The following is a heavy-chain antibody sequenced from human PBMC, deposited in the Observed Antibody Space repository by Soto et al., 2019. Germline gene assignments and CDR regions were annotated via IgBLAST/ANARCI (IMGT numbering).Heavy chain of an antibody. D-gene: IGHD4-17*01. J-gene: IGHJ6*03. CDR1: GFTFSSYS. Sequence: GGSLRLSCAASGFTFSSYSMNWVRQAPGKGLEWVSSISSSSSYIYYADSVKGRFTISRDNAKNSLYLQMNSLRAEDTAVYYCARAFVGDYDPDYYYYYMDVWGKGTTVTVSS. CDR2: ISSSSSYI. V-gene: IGHV3-21*01. CDR3: ARAFVGDYDPDYYYYYMDV.